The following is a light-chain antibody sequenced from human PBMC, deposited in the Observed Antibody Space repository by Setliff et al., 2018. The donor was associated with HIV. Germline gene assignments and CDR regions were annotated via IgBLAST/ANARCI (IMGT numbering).Light chain of an antibody. V-gene: IGKV1-13*02. CDR3: QQLNSYPT. Sequence: AIQLTQSPSSLSASVGDRVTITCRASQGISSALAWYQQKPGKAPKLLIYDASSLESGVPSRFSGSESGTDFTLTISSLQPEDSATYYCQQLNSYPTFGGGTKVDIK. CDR2: DAS. CDR1: QGISSA. J-gene: IGKJ4*01.